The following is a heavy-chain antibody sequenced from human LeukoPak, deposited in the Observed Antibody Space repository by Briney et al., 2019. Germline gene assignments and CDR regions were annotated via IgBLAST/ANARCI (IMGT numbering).Heavy chain of an antibody. Sequence: PSETLSLTCTVSGDSISSSSYYWHWVRQPPRKGLEWIGGFSYSGSTYYNPSLKSRVTISVDSSKNQFSLKVISVTAADTAIYFCARTVAAAAPGFWGQGILVTVSS. CDR3: ARTVAAAAPGF. D-gene: IGHD6-13*01. CDR2: FSYSGST. V-gene: IGHV4-39*01. CDR1: GDSISSSSYY. J-gene: IGHJ4*02.